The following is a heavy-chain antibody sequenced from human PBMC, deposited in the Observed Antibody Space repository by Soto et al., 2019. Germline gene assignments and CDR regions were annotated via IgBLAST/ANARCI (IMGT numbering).Heavy chain of an antibody. CDR3: AREYSNYERWFDS. Sequence: QVQLQESGPGLVKPSGTLSLTCAVSGGSISSSNWWSWVRQPPGKGLEWIGEIYHSGSTNYNPSLMSRVTITVDKSKNQLSLKLSSVTAADPSVYYCAREYSNYERWFDSWGQGTLVTVSS. CDR1: GGSISSSNW. D-gene: IGHD4-4*01. V-gene: IGHV4-4*02. CDR2: IYHSGST. J-gene: IGHJ5*01.